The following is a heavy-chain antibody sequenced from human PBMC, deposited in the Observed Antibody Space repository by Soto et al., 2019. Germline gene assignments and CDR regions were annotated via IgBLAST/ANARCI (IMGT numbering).Heavy chain of an antibody. CDR3: ARDKLELRSWWFDS. J-gene: IGHJ5*01. CDR2: INHSGST. D-gene: IGHD1-7*01. Sequence: SETLSLTCAVYGGSFSGYYWSWIRQPPGKGLEWIGEINHSGSTNYNPSLKSRVTISVDTSKNQFSLKLSSVTAADTAVYYCARDKLELRSWWFDSCGQGTLVTVSA. V-gene: IGHV4-34*01. CDR1: GGSFSGYY.